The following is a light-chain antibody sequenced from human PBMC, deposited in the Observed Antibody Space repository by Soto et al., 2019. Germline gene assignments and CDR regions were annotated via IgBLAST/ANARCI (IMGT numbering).Light chain of an antibody. CDR1: SSDVGGYNY. CDR2: DVS. Sequence: QSALTQPASVSGSPGQSITISCTGTSSDVGGYNYVSWYQQHPGKAPKLMIYDVSNRPSGVSNRFSGSKSGNTASLTISGLQAEVEADYYCSSYTSSSTLYVLGTGTKLTVL. V-gene: IGLV2-14*01. J-gene: IGLJ1*01. CDR3: SSYTSSSTLYV.